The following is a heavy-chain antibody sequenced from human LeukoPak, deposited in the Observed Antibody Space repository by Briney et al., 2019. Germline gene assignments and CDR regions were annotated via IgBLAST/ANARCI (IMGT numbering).Heavy chain of an antibody. CDR3: ARESQGTIFWLPGGMDV. CDR1: GYTFTGYY. V-gene: IGHV1-2*04. D-gene: IGHD3-9*01. J-gene: IGHJ6*02. Sequence: ASVKVSCKASGYTFTGYYMHWVRQAPGQGLEWMGWINPNSGGTNYAQKFQGWVTMTRDTSISTAYMELSRLRSDDTAVYYCARESQGTIFWLPGGMDVWGQGTTVTVSS. CDR2: INPNSGGT.